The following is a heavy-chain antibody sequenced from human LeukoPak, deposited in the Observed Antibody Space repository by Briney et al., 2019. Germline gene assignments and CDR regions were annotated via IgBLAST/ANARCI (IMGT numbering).Heavy chain of an antibody. CDR1: GFTFSSYA. V-gene: IGHV3-23*01. Sequence: GGSLRLSCAASGFTFSSYAMSWVRQAPGKGLEWVSIMSGGGYRIDYADSVKGRFTIYRDNSKNTVYLQMNNLTAEDTAVYYCAKKRLAGAGGNHMDVWGKGTTVTVAS. CDR3: AKKRLAGAGGNHMDV. J-gene: IGHJ6*03. D-gene: IGHD6-13*01. CDR2: MSGGGYRI.